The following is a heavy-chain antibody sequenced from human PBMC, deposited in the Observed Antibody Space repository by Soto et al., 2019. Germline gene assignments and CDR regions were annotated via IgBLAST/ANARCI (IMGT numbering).Heavy chain of an antibody. Sequence: QVQRVQSGGEGKKPGASVNISCKATGYTFISYSITWVRQAPGQGLEWMGWISTYNGNTKYAQSLQGRVTLTRDTSTNTAFMEIRGLRSDDTAIYYCAREGAHSTGWYDYFDQWGQGTLVAVSS. CDR3: AREGAHSTGWYDYFDQ. J-gene: IGHJ4*02. V-gene: IGHV1-18*04. D-gene: IGHD6-13*01. CDR1: GYTFISYS. CDR2: ISTYNGNT.